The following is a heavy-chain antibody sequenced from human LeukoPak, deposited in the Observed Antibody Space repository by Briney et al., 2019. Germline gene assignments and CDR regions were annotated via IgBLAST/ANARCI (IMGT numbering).Heavy chain of an antibody. CDR3: ARDRKQQLDVYYYYGMDV. D-gene: IGHD6-13*01. J-gene: IGHJ6*02. Sequence: ASVKVSCKASGYTFTGYYMHWVRQAPGQGLEWMGWINPNSGDTNYAQKFQGRVTMTRDTSISTAYMELSRLRSDDTAVYYCARDRKQQLDVYYYYGMDVWGQGTTVTVSS. CDR2: INPNSGDT. V-gene: IGHV1-2*02. CDR1: GYTFTGYY.